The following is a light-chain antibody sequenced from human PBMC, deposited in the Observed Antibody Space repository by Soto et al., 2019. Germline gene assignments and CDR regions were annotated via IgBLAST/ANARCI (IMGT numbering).Light chain of an antibody. CDR1: QSVSSSY. Sequence: EIVLTQSPGTLSLSPGERATLSCRASQSVSSSYLAWYQQKPGRTPRLLIYGASSRATGIPDRFSGSGSGTDFTLTVSRLEPEDFAVYFCQQYDSSPYTFGQGT. CDR2: GAS. CDR3: QQYDSSPYT. J-gene: IGKJ2*01. V-gene: IGKV3-20*01.